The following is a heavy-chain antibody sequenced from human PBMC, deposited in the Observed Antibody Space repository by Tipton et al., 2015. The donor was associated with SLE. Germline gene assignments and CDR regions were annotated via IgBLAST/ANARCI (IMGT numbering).Heavy chain of an antibody. D-gene: IGHD6-13*01. CDR3: IAAAGLLFDY. J-gene: IGHJ4*02. CDR1: GGSISSSNW. V-gene: IGHV4-4*02. CDR2: IYHSGST. Sequence: GLVKPSGTLSLICAVSGGSISSSNWWSWVRQPPGKGLEWIGEIYHSGSTNYNPSLKSRVTISVDTSKNQFSLKLSSVTAADTAVYYCIAAAGLLFDYWGQGTLVTVSS.